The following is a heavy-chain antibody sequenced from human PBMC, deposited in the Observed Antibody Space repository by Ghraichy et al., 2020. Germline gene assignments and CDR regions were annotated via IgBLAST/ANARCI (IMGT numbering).Heavy chain of an antibody. CDR2: IYYSGST. D-gene: IGHD3-22*01. V-gene: IGHV4-39*01. Sequence: SETLSLTCTVSGGSISSSSYYWGWIRQPPGKGLEWIGSIYYSGSTYYNPSLKSRVTISVDTSKNQFSLKLSSVTAADTAVYYCARQKYYYDSSGYYYYFDYWGQGTLVTVSS. CDR1: GGSISSSSYY. J-gene: IGHJ4*02. CDR3: ARQKYYYDSSGYYYYFDY.